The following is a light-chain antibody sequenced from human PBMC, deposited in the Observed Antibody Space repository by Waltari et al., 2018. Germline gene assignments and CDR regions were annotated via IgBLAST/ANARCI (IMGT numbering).Light chain of an antibody. CDR2: EVS. V-gene: IGLV2-8*01. J-gene: IGLJ2*01. CDR3: SSYAGSNKNVV. Sequence: QSALTQPPSASGSPGKSVTISCTGTSSDVGGYKYVSWSQQHPAQAPTPMIYEVSKRPSGVPDRFSGSKSCNTASLTVSGLQAEDEAVYYCSSYAGSNKNVVFGGGTKLTVL. CDR1: SSDVGGYKY.